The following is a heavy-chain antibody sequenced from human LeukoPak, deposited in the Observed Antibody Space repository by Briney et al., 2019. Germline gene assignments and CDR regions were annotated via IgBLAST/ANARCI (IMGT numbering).Heavy chain of an antibody. V-gene: IGHV1-46*01. CDR1: GYTFTSYY. Sequence: ASAKVSCKASGYTFTSYYMHWVRHAPGQGLEWMGIINASGGSTSYAQKFQGRVTMTRDMSTSTDYMELSSLRSEDTAVYYCARDEIAAAGHYYFAYWGQGTLVTVSS. J-gene: IGHJ4*02. CDR2: INASGGST. CDR3: ARDEIAAAGHYYFAY. D-gene: IGHD6-13*01.